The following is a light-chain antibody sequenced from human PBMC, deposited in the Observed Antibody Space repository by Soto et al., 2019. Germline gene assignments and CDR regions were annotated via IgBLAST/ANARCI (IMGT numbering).Light chain of an antibody. CDR3: AAWDDSLTAVL. CDR2: NND. J-gene: IGLJ3*02. Sequence: QAVVTQPPSASGTPGQSVTISCSGSSSNIGSNTVNWYQQLSGAAPKLLIHNNDQRPSGVPDRFSGSKSDTSASLAISGLQSADEADYYCAAWDDSLTAVLFGGGTKVTVL. V-gene: IGLV1-44*01. CDR1: SSNIGSNT.